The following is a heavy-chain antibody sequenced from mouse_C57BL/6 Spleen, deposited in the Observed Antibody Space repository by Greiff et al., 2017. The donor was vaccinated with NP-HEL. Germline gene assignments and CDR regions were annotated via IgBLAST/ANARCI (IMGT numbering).Heavy chain of an antibody. V-gene: IGHV1-80*01. D-gene: IGHD1-1*02. CDR3: ANYGGAMDY. CDR2: IYPGDGDT. CDR1: GYAFSSYW. J-gene: IGHJ4*01. Sequence: VQLQQSGASVKISCKASGYAFSSYWMNWVKQRPGKGLEWIGQIYPGDGDTNYNGKFKGKATLTADKSSSTAYMQLSSLTSEDSAVYFCANYGGAMDYWGQGTSVTVSS.